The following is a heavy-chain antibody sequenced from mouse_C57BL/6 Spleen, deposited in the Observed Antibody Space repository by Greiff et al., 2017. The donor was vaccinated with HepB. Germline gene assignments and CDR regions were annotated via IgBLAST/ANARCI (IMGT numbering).Heavy chain of an antibody. CDR3: ARGVISKASYWYFDV. J-gene: IGHJ1*03. Sequence: VQLQQSGAELARPGASVKLSCKASGYTFPSYGISWVKQRTGQGLEWIGEIYPRSGNTYYNEKFKGKATLTADKSSSTAYMELRSLTSEDSAVYFCARGVISKASYWYFDVWGTGTTVTVSS. CDR1: GYTFPSYG. CDR2: IYPRSGNT. D-gene: IGHD1-3*01. V-gene: IGHV1-81*01.